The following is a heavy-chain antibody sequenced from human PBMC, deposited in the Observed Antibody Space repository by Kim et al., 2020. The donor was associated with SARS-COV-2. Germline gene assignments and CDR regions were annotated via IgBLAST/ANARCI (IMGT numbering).Heavy chain of an antibody. D-gene: IGHD3-16*02. J-gene: IGHJ4*02. CDR1: GFTFSSYG. Sequence: GGSLRLSCAASGFTFSSYGMHWVRQAPGKGLEWVAVISYDGSNKYYADSVKGRFTISRDNSKNTLYLQMNSLRAEDTAVYYCAKERVSYDYIWGSYRYRVYFDYWGQGTLVTVSS. CDR3: AKERVSYDYIWGSYRYRVYFDY. CDR2: ISYDGSNK. V-gene: IGHV3-30*18.